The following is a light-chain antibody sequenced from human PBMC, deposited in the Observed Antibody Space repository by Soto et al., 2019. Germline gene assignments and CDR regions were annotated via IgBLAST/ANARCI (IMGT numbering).Light chain of an antibody. Sequence: QSVLTQPTSVSGAPGQRVTISCTGSSSNIGAGYDVHWYQQVPGTAPKLLIFGNSNRPSGVPDRFSGSKSGTSASLAITGLQTEDEADYSCQSYHRGPLFGGGTKLTVL. CDR3: QSYHRGPL. CDR1: SSNIGAGYD. CDR2: GNS. V-gene: IGLV1-40*01. J-gene: IGLJ2*01.